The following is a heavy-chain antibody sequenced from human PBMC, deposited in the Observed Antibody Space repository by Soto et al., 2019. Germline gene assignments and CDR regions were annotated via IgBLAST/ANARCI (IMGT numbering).Heavy chain of an antibody. J-gene: IGHJ4*02. D-gene: IGHD4-17*01. Sequence: GESLKISCAASGFTFSSYAMSWVRQAPGKGLEWVSAISGSGGSTYYADSVKGRFTISRDNSKNTLYLQMNSLRAEDTAVYYCAKADYGDNTLDYWGQGTLVTVSS. V-gene: IGHV3-23*01. CDR2: ISGSGGST. CDR3: AKADYGDNTLDY. CDR1: GFTFSSYA.